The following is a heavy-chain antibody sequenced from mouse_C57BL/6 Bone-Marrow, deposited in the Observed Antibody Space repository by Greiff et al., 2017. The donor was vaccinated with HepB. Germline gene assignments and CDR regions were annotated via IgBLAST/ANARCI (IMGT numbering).Heavy chain of an antibody. CDR3: ARDDWDYYAMDY. CDR1: GFTFSSYA. CDR2: ISDGGSYT. Sequence: EVHLVESGGGLVKPGGSLKLSCAASGFTFSSYAMSWVRQTPEKRLEWVATISDGGSYTYYPDNVKGRFTISRDNAKNNLYLQMSHLKSEDTAMYYCARDDWDYYAMDYWGQGTSVTVSS. D-gene: IGHD4-1*01. J-gene: IGHJ4*01. V-gene: IGHV5-4*01.